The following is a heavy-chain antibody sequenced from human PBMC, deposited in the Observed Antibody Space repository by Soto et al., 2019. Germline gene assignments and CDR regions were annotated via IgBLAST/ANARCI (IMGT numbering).Heavy chain of an antibody. CDR3: ARGGTARTYFDY. CDR2: IYYSGST. J-gene: IGHJ4*02. CDR1: CGSISSSSYY. V-gene: IGHV4-39*01. Sequence: SETLSLTCTVSCGSISSSSYYWGWIRQPPGKGLEWIGSIYYSGSTYYNPSLKSRVTISVDTSKNQFSLKLSSVTAADTAVYYCARGGTARTYFDYWGQGTLVTVSS. D-gene: IGHD6-6*01.